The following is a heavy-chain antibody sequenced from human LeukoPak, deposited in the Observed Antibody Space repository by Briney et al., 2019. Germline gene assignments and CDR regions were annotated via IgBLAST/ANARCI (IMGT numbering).Heavy chain of an antibody. Sequence: PSETLSLTCTVSGGSISSYYWSWIRQPPGKGLEWIGYIYYSGSTNYNPSLKSRVTISVDTSKNQFSLKLSSVTAADTAVYYCATDPTTAGTTRFDYWGQGTLVTVSS. CDR3: ATDPTTAGTTRFDY. CDR1: GGSISSYY. CDR2: IYYSGST. V-gene: IGHV4-59*01. J-gene: IGHJ4*02. D-gene: IGHD1-1*01.